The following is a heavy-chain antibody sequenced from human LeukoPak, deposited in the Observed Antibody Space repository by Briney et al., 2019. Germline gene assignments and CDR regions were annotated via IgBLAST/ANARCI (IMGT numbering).Heavy chain of an antibody. Sequence: SETLSLTCAVYGGSVSGYYWSWIRQPPGKGLEWIGEINHSGSTNYNPSLKGRVTISVDTSKNQFSLKLSSVTAADTAVYYCASARIGAAADLRYFDYWGQGTLVIVSS. CDR1: GGSVSGYY. CDR3: ASARIGAAADLRYFDY. D-gene: IGHD6-13*01. J-gene: IGHJ4*02. V-gene: IGHV4-34*01. CDR2: INHSGST.